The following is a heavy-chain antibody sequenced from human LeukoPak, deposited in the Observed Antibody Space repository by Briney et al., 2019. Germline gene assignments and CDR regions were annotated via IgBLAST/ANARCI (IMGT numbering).Heavy chain of an antibody. CDR2: ISTSTTTI. CDR3: ARSEDYYDSSGYNDY. V-gene: IGHV3-48*04. CDR1: GFTFSSYS. Sequence: GGSLRLSCEASGFTFSSYSMNWVRQAPGKGLEWISYISTSTTTIYYANSVKGRFTISRDNAKNSLYLQMNSLRAEDTAVYYCARSEDYYDSSGYNDYWGQGTLVTVSS. D-gene: IGHD3-22*01. J-gene: IGHJ4*02.